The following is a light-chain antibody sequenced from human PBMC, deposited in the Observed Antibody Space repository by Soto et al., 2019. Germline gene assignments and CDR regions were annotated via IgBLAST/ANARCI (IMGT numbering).Light chain of an antibody. CDR1: QSISTW. CDR3: QQYNSYAFS. Sequence: DIQMTQSPSALSASVGDRVNITCRASQSISTWLAWYQQKPGEAPKLLMYKASSLDSGVPSRFSGSGAGTEFTRTISGLQPEDFETDDCQQYNSYAFSFGPGTKVDN. J-gene: IGKJ3*01. V-gene: IGKV1-5*03. CDR2: KAS.